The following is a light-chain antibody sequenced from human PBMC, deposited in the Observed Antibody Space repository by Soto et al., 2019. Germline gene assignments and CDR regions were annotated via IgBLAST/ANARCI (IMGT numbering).Light chain of an antibody. CDR1: QSVSSY. J-gene: IGKJ5*01. V-gene: IGKV3-11*01. Sequence: EIVLTQSPATLSLPPGERATLSCRASQSVSSYLAWYQQKPGQAPRLLIYDASNRATGISARFSGSGSGTDFTLTISSLEPEDFAVYYCQQRSNWPPKITFGQGTRLEIK. CDR3: QQRSNWPPKIT. CDR2: DAS.